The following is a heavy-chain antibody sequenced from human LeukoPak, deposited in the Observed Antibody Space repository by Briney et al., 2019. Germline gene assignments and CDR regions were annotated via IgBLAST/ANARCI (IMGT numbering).Heavy chain of an antibody. J-gene: IGHJ1*01. V-gene: IGHV1-18*01. Sequence: ASVEVSCKASGYTFTSYGISWVRQAPGQGLEWMGWISAYNGNTNYAQKLQGRVTMTTDTSTSTAYMELRSLRSDDTAVYYCARGRGYYDSSGYYYDGYFQHWGQGTLVTVSS. CDR3: ARGRGYYDSSGYYYDGYFQH. D-gene: IGHD3-22*01. CDR2: ISAYNGNT. CDR1: GYTFTSYG.